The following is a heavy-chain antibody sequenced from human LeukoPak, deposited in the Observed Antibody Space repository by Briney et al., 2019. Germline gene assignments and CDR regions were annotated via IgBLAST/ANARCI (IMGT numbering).Heavy chain of an antibody. CDR1: GGSISSGGYY. CDR3: ARDEGTYYYGSGSYQTAYFDY. V-gene: IGHV4-30-2*01. CDR2: IYHSGST. J-gene: IGHJ4*02. D-gene: IGHD3-10*01. Sequence: PSETLSLTCTVSGGSISSGGYYWSWIRQPPGKGLEWIGYIYHSGSTYYNPSLKSRVTISVDTSKNQFSLKLSSVTAADTAVYYCARDEGTYYYGSGSYQTAYFDYWGQGTLVTVPS.